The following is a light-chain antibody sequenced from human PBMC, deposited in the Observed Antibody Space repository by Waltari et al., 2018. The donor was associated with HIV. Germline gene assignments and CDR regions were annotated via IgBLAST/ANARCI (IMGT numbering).Light chain of an antibody. CDR3: QSYDSSLSGWV. V-gene: IGLV1-40*01. CDR1: SSNIGAGYD. Sequence: QSVLTQPPSVSGAPGQRVTISCTGSSSNIGAGYDVHWYQQLPGTAPKLIHFGNSNRPSGVPDRCSGSKSGTSASLAITGLQAEDEADYYCQSYDSSLSGWVFGGGTKLTVL. J-gene: IGLJ3*02. CDR2: GNS.